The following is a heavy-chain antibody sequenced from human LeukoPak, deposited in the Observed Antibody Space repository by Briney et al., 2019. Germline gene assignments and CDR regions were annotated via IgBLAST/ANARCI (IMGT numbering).Heavy chain of an antibody. J-gene: IGHJ4*02. D-gene: IGHD1-26*01. V-gene: IGHV3-49*03. Sequence: GGSLRLSCTASGFTFGDYAMSWFRQAPGKGLEWVGFIRSKAYGGTTEYAASVKGRFTISRDDSKSIAYLQMNSLKTEDTAVYYCTRDPPYTRIVGATHFDYWGQGTLVTVSS. CDR2: IRSKAYGGTT. CDR3: TRDPPYTRIVGATHFDY. CDR1: GFTFGDYA.